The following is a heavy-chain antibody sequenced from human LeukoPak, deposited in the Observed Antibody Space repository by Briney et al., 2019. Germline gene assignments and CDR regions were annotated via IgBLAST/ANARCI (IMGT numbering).Heavy chain of an antibody. CDR2: IIPIFATA. Sequence: ASVKVSCKASRGAFTNYAISWVRQAPGQGLEWMGGIIPIFATANYAQKFQGRVTITADESTSTVYMELSSLRSEDTAVYYCARAPDCSGGSLGSCYSGLNWFDPWGQGTLVTVSS. V-gene: IGHV1-69*13. D-gene: IGHD2-15*01. J-gene: IGHJ5*02. CDR3: ARAPDCSGGSLGSCYSGLNWFDP. CDR1: RGAFTNYA.